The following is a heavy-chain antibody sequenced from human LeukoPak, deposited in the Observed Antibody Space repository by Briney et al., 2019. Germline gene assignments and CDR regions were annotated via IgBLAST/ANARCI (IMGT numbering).Heavy chain of an antibody. CDR2: ISSSSSTI. D-gene: IGHD4-17*01. CDR3: ARGRTTVTTDYFDY. CDR1: GFTLSSYS. V-gene: IGHV3-48*01. J-gene: IGHJ4*02. Sequence: GGSLRLSCAASGFTLSSYSMNWVRQAPGKGLEWVSYISSSSSTIYYADSVKGRFTISRDNAKNSLYLQMNSLRAEDTAVYYCARGRTTVTTDYFDYWGQGTLVTVSS.